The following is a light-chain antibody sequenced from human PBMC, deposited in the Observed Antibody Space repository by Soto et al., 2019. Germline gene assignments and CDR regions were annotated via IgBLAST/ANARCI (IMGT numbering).Light chain of an antibody. CDR3: SSFTGTTTLDV. V-gene: IGLV2-14*03. CDR1: SSDVGAYKY. CDR2: GVS. Sequence: QSVLTQPASVSGSPGQSITISCTGTSSDVGAYKYVPWYQQHPGKAPKLIIYGVSNRPSGVSNCFSGSKSGNTAFLTISGLQPEDEADYYCSSFTGTTTLDVFGTGTRSPS. J-gene: IGLJ1*01.